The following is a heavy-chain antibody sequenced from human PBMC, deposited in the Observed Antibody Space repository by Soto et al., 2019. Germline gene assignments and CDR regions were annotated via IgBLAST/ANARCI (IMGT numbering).Heavy chain of an antibody. Sequence: ASVKVSCKASEYIFTTDYIHWVRQAPGQGLEWMGILTPSGGSTNYAQKFQGRVTMTRNTSISTAYMELSSLRSEDTAVYYCARARIGGYSYGFRFGFDPWGQGTLVTVSS. CDR1: EYIFTTDY. CDR2: LTPSGGST. CDR3: ARARIGGYSYGFRFGFDP. J-gene: IGHJ5*02. V-gene: IGHV1-46*01. D-gene: IGHD5-18*01.